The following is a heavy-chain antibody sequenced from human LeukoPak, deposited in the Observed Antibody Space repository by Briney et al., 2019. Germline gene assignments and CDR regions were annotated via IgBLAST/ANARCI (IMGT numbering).Heavy chain of an antibody. CDR2: INHSGST. J-gene: IGHJ4*02. CDR3: AREATMVVTVFDY. V-gene: IGHV4-34*01. CDR1: GGSFSGYY. Sequence: SETLSLTCAVYGGSFSGYYWSWIRQPPGKGLEWIGEINHSGSTNYNPSLKSRVTISVDTSKNQFSLKLSSVTAADTAVYYCAREATMVVTVFDYWGQGTLVSVSS. D-gene: IGHD4-23*01.